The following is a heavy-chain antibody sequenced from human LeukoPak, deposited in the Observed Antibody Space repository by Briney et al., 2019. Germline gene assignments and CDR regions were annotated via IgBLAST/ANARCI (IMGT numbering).Heavy chain of an antibody. Sequence: GGPLRLSCAASGFTFSSYWMSLVRQAPRKGLELVANKKQDGNEKYYVDSLKGRFTISRDNAKNSLYLQMNSLRAEDKAVYYCARDIEDIVVVPAATYYYYYMDVWGKGTTVTVSS. CDR3: ARDIEDIVVVPAATYYYYYMDV. J-gene: IGHJ6*03. D-gene: IGHD2-2*01. CDR1: GFTFSSYW. V-gene: IGHV3-7*01. CDR2: KKQDGNEK.